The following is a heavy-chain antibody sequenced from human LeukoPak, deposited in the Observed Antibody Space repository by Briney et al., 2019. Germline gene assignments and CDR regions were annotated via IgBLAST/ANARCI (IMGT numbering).Heavy chain of an antibody. Sequence: ASVKVSCKASGYTFTDYYIHWVRQAPGQGLEWMGWINPNTGGTNYAQEFQGGVTMTRDTSISTAYMELSSLRSDDTAVYYCATQPGAAGARGDWFDPWGQGTLVTVSS. D-gene: IGHD6-13*01. CDR2: INPNTGGT. J-gene: IGHJ5*02. CDR3: ATQPGAAGARGDWFDP. CDR1: GYTFTDYY. V-gene: IGHV1-2*02.